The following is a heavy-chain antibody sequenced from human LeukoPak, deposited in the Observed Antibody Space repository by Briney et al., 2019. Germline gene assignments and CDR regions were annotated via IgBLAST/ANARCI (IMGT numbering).Heavy chain of an antibody. V-gene: IGHV3-7*03. CDR1: GFTFSSYW. CDR3: AKDLVRGVLDAFDI. Sequence: GGSLRLSCAASGFTFSSYWMSWVRQAPGKGLEWVANIKQDGSEKYYVDSVKGRFTISRDNAKNSLYLQMNSLRAEDTALYYCAKDLVRGVLDAFDIWGQGKMVSVSS. CDR2: IKQDGSEK. J-gene: IGHJ3*02. D-gene: IGHD3-10*01.